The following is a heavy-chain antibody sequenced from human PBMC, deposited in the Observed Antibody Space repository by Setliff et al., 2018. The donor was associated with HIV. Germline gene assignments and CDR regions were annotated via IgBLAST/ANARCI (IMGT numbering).Heavy chain of an antibody. V-gene: IGHV4-59*01. CDR1: GASISRYY. CDR3: ARETQQSYNIVTGYNYYYGIDV. Sequence: SETLSLTCNVSGASISRYYWTWLRQSPGNRLEWLGYITDSGNTNYNPSLRRRVTISADTSTNQVSLRLRSVTAADTAVYYCARETQQSYNIVTGYNYYYGIDVWGQGTTVTVSS. CDR2: ITDSGNT. D-gene: IGHD3-9*01. J-gene: IGHJ6*02.